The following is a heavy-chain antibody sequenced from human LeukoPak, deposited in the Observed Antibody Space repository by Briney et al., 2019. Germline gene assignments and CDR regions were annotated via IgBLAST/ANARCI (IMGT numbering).Heavy chain of an antibody. J-gene: IGHJ4*02. CDR1: GGSISSSSYY. Sequence: NPSETLSLTCTVSGGSISSSSYYWGWIRQPPGKGLERIGSIYYSGSTYYNPSLKSRVTISVDTSKNQFSLKLSSVTAADTAVYYCARPYGAAGLDWGQGTLVTVSS. CDR3: ARPYGAAGLD. V-gene: IGHV4-39*01. CDR2: IYYSGST. D-gene: IGHD4-17*01.